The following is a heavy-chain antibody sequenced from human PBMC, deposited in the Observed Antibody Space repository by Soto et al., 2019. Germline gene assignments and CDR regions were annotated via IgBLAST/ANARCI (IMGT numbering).Heavy chain of an antibody. CDR2: IVVGSGNT. CDR1: GFTFTSSA. D-gene: IGHD4-17*01. V-gene: IGHV1-58*01. J-gene: IGHJ3*02. Sequence: SGKVSCKAAGFTFTSSAVRWVRQALGQRLEWIGWIVVGSGNTNYAQKFQERVTITRDMSTSTAYMELSSLRSEDTAVYYCAAGDYGGNSDAFDIWGQGTMVTVSS. CDR3: AAGDYGGNSDAFDI.